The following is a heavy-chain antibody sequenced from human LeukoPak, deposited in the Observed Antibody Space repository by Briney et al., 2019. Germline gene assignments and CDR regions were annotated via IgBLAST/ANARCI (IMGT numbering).Heavy chain of an antibody. CDR3: ARVKYNWNHAYYYYYMDV. J-gene: IGHJ6*03. V-gene: IGHV4-38-2*01. CDR2: IYHSGST. D-gene: IGHD1-20*01. Sequence: PSETLSLTCAVSGYSISSGYYWGWIRQPPGKGLEWIGSIYHSGSTYYNPSLKSRVTISVDTSKNQFSLKLSSVTAADTAVYYCARVKYNWNHAYYYYYMDVWGRGTTVTVSS. CDR1: GYSISSGYY.